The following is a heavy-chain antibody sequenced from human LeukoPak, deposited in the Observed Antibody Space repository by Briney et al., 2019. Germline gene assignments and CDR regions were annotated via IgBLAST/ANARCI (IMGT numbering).Heavy chain of an antibody. CDR1: GFTFSNYW. CDR2: ISSSSSYI. D-gene: IGHD4-17*01. J-gene: IGHJ4*02. CDR3: ARADGDYAFDY. Sequence: GGSLRLSCAASGFTFSNYWMHWVRHAPGKGLEWVSSISSSSSYIYYADSVKGRFTISRDNAKNSLYLQMNSLRAEDTPVYYCARADGDYAFDYWGQGTLVTVSS. V-gene: IGHV3-21*01.